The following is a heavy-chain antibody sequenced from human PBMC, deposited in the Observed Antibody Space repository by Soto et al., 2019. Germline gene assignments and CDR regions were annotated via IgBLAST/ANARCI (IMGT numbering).Heavy chain of an antibody. D-gene: IGHD3-9*01. CDR3: ARLEGLATISYYFDF. J-gene: IGHJ4*02. V-gene: IGHV4-4*02. CDR2: IYHSGST. CDR1: RGSISSSNL. Sequence: SETLSLTCAVSRGSISSSNLWSWVRQPPGKGLEWIGEIYHSGSTNYNPSLQTRVTISLDKSKSQFSLKLNSVTAADSAVYFCARLEGLATISYYFDFWGPGALVTVSS.